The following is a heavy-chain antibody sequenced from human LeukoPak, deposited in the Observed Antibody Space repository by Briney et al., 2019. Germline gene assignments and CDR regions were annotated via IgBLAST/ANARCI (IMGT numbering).Heavy chain of an antibody. J-gene: IGHJ4*02. CDR2: ISGSGGST. Sequence: PGGSLRLSCAASGFTFSSYAMSWVRQAPGKGLEWVSAISGSGGSTYYADSVKGRFTISRDNSKNTLYLQMNSLRAEDTAVYYCAKDAVAGTRVLRYYFDYWGQGTLVTVSS. CDR3: AKDAVAGTRVLRYYFDY. V-gene: IGHV3-23*01. D-gene: IGHD6-19*01. CDR1: GFTFSSYA.